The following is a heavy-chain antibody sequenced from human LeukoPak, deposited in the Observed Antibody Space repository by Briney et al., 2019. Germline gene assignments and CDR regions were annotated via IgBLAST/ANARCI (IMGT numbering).Heavy chain of an antibody. CDR1: GGSFSGYY. V-gene: IGHV4-34*01. J-gene: IGHJ4*02. Sequence: LETLSLTSAVYGGSFSGYYWSWIRQPPGKGLERIGEVNHSGSTTYNPSLQSRANISVDTSKNQFSLKLSSVTAADTAVYYCARRRRILGNIVVVPAAALGRYYFDYWGQGTLVTVSS. CDR2: VNHSGST. CDR3: ARRRRILGNIVVVPAAALGRYYFDY. D-gene: IGHD2-2*01.